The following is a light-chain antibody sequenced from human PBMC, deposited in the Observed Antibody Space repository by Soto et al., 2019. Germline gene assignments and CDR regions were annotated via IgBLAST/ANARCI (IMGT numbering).Light chain of an antibody. CDR3: HQYHTYPWT. CDR1: ESVSTW. Sequence: DIQMTQSPSTLSASVGDRVTLTCRASESVSTWLAWHQQKPGKAPKVLIYRAFSLDDGVPSRFSGSGSGTEFSLTISSLQPDDFATYYCHQYHTYPWTFGQGTKVEI. J-gene: IGKJ1*01. CDR2: RAF. V-gene: IGKV1-5*03.